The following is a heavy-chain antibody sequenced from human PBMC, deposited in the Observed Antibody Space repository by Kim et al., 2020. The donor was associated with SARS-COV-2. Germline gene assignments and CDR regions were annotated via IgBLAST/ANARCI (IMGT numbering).Heavy chain of an antibody. Sequence: GGSLRLSCAASGFTFSSYGMHWVRQAPGKGLEWVAVISNDGSKKYYADSVKGRFTISRDNSKNTLYLQMNSLRAEDTAVYYCAKDLAAVVGWGDQYCMDVWGQGTTGTLSS. CDR3: AKDLAAVVGWGDQYCMDV. J-gene: IGHJ6*02. CDR2: ISNDGSKK. D-gene: IGHD6-19*01. V-gene: IGHV3-30*18. CDR1: GFTFSSYG.